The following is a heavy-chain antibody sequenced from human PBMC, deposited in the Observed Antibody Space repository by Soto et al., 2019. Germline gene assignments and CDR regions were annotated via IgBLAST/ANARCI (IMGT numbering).Heavy chain of an antibody. CDR1: GGSISSADYY. Sequence: PSETLSLTCTVSGGSISSADYYWSWLRQPPGKGLEWIGYIYYTGSTNYNPSLKSRLTISVDTSKNQFSLKLSSVTAADTAVYYCARSYYYDSSGYYYGYFHHWGQGTLVIVSS. CDR2: IYYTGST. J-gene: IGHJ1*01. CDR3: ARSYYYDSSGYYYGYFHH. D-gene: IGHD3-22*01. V-gene: IGHV4-30-4*02.